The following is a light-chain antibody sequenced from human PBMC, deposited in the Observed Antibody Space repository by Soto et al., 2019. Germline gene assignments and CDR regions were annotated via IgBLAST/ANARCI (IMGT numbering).Light chain of an antibody. CDR1: QSISSY. CDR2: AVS. J-gene: IGKJ5*01. Sequence: DIQMTHSPSSLSASIGDRVTITCRASQSISSYLNWYQQKPGKAPKLLMYAVSTLQSGVPSRFSGSGSGTDFTLTISSLQPEDFATYHCQQLNTLPFTFGQGTRLEI. CDR3: QQLNTLPFT. V-gene: IGKV1-39*01.